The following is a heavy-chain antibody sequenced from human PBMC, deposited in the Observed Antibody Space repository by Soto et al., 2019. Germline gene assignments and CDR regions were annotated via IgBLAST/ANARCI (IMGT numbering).Heavy chain of an antibody. CDR1: GGTFSSYA. J-gene: IGHJ3*02. Sequence: VASVKVSCKASGGTFSSYAISWVRQAPGQGLEWMGGIIPIFGTANYAQKFQGRVTITADESTSTAYMELSSLRSEDTAVYYCARDHGLYCSSTSCPLGIWGQGTMVTVSS. CDR2: IIPIFGTA. V-gene: IGHV1-69*13. D-gene: IGHD2-2*01. CDR3: ARDHGLYCSSTSCPLGI.